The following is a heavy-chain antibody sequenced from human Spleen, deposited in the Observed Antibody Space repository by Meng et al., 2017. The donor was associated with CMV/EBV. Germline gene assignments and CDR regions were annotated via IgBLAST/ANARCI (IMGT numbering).Heavy chain of an antibody. CDR1: GGSFCGYY. Sequence: QVQLRQWGAGCLKPAETLSLTCAVYGGSFCGYYWSWSRQPPGKGLEWIGEINHSGSTNYNPSLKSRVTISVDTSKNQFSLKLSSVTAADTAVYYCARDGDGYPTDYWGQGTLVTVSS. CDR3: ARDGDGYPTDY. CDR2: INHSGST. D-gene: IGHD5-24*01. J-gene: IGHJ4*02. V-gene: IGHV4-34*01.